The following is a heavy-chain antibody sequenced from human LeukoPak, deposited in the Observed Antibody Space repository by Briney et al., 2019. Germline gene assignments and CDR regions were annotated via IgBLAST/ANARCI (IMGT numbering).Heavy chain of an antibody. CDR3: ARKDGDI. J-gene: IGHJ3*02. CDR2: IDASGST. Sequence: SETLSLTCTVSGGSVTRGAYSWTWIRQPAGRGLEWIGRIDASGSTNYNPSLKSRVTMSVDSSKNQFSLKVSSVTAADTAVYYCARKDGDIWGQGTMVTVSS. CDR1: GGSVTRGAYS. V-gene: IGHV4-61*02. D-gene: IGHD5-24*01.